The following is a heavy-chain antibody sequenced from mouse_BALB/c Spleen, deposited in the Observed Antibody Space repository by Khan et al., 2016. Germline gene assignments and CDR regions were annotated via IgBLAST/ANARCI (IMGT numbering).Heavy chain of an antibody. V-gene: IGHV5-6-3*01. Sequence: EVELVESGGGLVQHGGSLKLSCAASGFTFSSYGMSWVRQTPDKRLELVATINSNGGSTYYPDSAKGRFTISRDNAKNTLYVQIGSLKSEDTAMYYCARMARIINWGQGTTLTVSS. CDR3: ARMARIIN. CDR2: INSNGGST. J-gene: IGHJ2*01. CDR1: GFTFSSYG.